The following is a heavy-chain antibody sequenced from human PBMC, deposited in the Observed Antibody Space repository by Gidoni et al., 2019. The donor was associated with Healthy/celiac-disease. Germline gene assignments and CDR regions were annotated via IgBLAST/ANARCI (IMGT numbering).Heavy chain of an antibody. V-gene: IGHV4-34*01. CDR3: ARGGSKGGYCSSTSCYRSWFDP. D-gene: IGHD2-2*01. Sequence: QVQLQQWGAGLLKPSETLSLTGAVSGGSLSGYHWIWSRQPPGKGLEWIGESNHSGSTNYNPSCKSRVTISVDTSKNQFSLKLSSVTAADTAVYYCARGGSKGGYCSSTSCYRSWFDPWGQGTLVTVSS. CDR1: GGSLSGYH. CDR2: SNHSGST. J-gene: IGHJ5*02.